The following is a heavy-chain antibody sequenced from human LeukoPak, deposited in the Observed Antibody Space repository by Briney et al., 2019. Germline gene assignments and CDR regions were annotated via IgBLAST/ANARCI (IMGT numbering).Heavy chain of an antibody. CDR3: ARAWIAAAGPQTSVNWFDP. CDR1: GDSVSINSAA. V-gene: IGHV6-1*01. J-gene: IGHJ5*02. Sequence: SQTLSLTFAISGDSVSINSAAWNWIRQSPSRGLEWLGSTYYRSKWYNDYAVSVKSRITINPDTSKNQFSLQLNSVTPEDTAVYYCARAWIAAAGPQTSVNWFDPWGQGTLVTVPP. D-gene: IGHD6-13*01. CDR2: TYYRSKWYN.